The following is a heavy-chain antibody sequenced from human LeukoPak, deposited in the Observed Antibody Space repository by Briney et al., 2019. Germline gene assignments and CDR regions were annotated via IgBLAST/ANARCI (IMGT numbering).Heavy chain of an antibody. CDR2: ISSSGSTI. CDR3: ARGQDTVITSRDAFDI. D-gene: IGHD4-23*01. V-gene: IGHV3-48*03. J-gene: IGHJ3*02. CDR1: GFTFSSYE. Sequence: GGSLRLSCAASGFTFSSYEMNWVRQAPGKGLEWVSYISSSGSTIYYADSVKGRFTISRDNAKNSLYLQMNSLRAEDTAVYYCARGQDTVITSRDAFDIWGQGTMVTVSS.